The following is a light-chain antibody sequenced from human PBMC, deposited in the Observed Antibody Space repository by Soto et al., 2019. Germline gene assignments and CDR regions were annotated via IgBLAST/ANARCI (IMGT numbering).Light chain of an antibody. CDR2: DVS. Sequence: QSALTQPASVSGSPGQSITISCTGTSSDVGAYYYVSWYQQHPGKAPKLIIYDVSNRPSGASPRFSGSKSGNTASLIISGLQAEDEADYFCSSYTGGTTFYVFGTGTKVTVL. CDR3: SSYTGGTTFYV. J-gene: IGLJ1*01. V-gene: IGLV2-14*03. CDR1: SSDVGAYYY.